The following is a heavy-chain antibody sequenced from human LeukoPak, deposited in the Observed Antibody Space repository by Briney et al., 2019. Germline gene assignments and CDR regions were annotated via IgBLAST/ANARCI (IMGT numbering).Heavy chain of an antibody. CDR1: GFTFSDHY. CDR3: ARVYTSSSRTFDY. D-gene: IGHD6-6*01. J-gene: IGHJ4*02. CDR2: IRKKTNSYTT. V-gene: IGHV3-72*01. Sequence: GGSLRLSCAASGFTFSDHYMDWVRQAPGKGLEWVARIRKKTNSYTTEYAASVKGRFTISRDDSRNSLYLQMNSLKTEDTAVYYRARVYTSSSRTFDYWGQGTLVTVSS.